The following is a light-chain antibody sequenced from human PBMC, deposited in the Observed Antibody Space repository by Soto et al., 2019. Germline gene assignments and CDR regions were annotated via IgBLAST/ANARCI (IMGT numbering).Light chain of an antibody. CDR3: SSYTSSSVLV. CDR1: SSDVAIYNY. J-gene: IGLJ3*02. V-gene: IGLV2-14*01. Sequence: QSALTQPASVSGSPGQSITISCTGTSSDVAIYNYVSWYQQHPGKAPKLIIYEVTNRPSGVSNRFSGSKSGNTASLTISGLQAEDEGDYYCSSYTSSSVLVFGGGTKVTVL. CDR2: EVT.